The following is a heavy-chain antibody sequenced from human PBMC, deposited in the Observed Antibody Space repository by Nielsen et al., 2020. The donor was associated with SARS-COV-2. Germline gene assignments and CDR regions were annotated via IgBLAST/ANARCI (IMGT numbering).Heavy chain of an antibody. CDR3: AKDPDYYGSGNYGMDV. D-gene: IGHD3-10*01. V-gene: IGHV3-30*18. CDR2: ISYDGSNK. J-gene: IGHJ6*02. Sequence: GESLKISCAASGFTFSSYGMHWVRQAPGKGLEWVAVISYDGSNKYYADSVKGRFTISRDNSKNTLYPQMNSLRAEDTAVYYCAKDPDYYGSGNYGMDVWGQGTTVTVSS. CDR1: GFTFSSYG.